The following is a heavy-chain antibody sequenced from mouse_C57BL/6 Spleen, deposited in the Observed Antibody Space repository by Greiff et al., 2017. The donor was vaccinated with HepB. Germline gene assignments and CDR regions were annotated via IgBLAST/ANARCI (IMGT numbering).Heavy chain of an antibody. CDR2: INPGSGGT. Sequence: VQLQQSGAELVRPGTSVKVSCKASGYAFTNYLIEWVKQRPGQGLEWIGVINPGSGGTNYNEKFKGKATLTADKSSSTAYMQLSSLTSDDSAVYFCARHSSYAMDYWGQGTSVTVSS. V-gene: IGHV1-54*01. J-gene: IGHJ4*01. D-gene: IGHD2-12*01. CDR3: ARHSSYAMDY. CDR1: GYAFTNYL.